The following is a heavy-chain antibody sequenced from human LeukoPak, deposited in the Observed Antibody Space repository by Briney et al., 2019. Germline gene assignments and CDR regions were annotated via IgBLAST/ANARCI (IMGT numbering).Heavy chain of an antibody. Sequence: SETLSLTCTVSGGSISSSSYYWSWIRQPPGKGLEWIGYIYYSGSTNYNPSLKSRVTISVDTSKNQFSLKLSSVTAADTAVYYCARAGYGDYVFGRPNWFDPWGQGTLVTVSS. CDR3: ARAGYGDYVFGRPNWFDP. D-gene: IGHD4-17*01. CDR2: IYYSGST. V-gene: IGHV4-61*01. J-gene: IGHJ5*02. CDR1: GGSISSSSYY.